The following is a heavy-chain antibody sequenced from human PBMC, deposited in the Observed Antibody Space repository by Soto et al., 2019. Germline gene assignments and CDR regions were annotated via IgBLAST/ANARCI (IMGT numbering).Heavy chain of an antibody. V-gene: IGHV3-30*04. J-gene: IGHJ6*02. CDR1: GFLFNTYA. D-gene: IGHD3-9*01. Sequence: QVQLVDSGGGVVQPGRSLRLSCTASGFLFNTYAMHWVRQAPAKGLEWVAVISYDARNTYYADSVKGRFTISRDNSKNALYLQMDSLIPEETAVYYCARPGSGYDVLTGQYFFYFHAVDVWGQGTTVTVSS. CDR2: ISYDARNT. CDR3: ARPGSGYDVLTGQYFFYFHAVDV.